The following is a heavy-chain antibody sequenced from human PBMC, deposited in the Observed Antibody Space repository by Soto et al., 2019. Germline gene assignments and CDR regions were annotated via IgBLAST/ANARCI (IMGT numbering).Heavy chain of an antibody. D-gene: IGHD5-12*01. CDR1: GGTLSRYS. CDR3: ARGRERWLQSYYFDY. J-gene: IGHJ4*02. Sequence: SMKVSCKAFGGTLSRYSINWVGQGPGQGLEWMGGIIPIFGTANYAQKFQGRVTITADESTSTAYMELSSLRSEDTAVYYCARGRERWLQSYYFDYWGQGTLVTVSS. V-gene: IGHV1-69*01. CDR2: IIPIFGTA.